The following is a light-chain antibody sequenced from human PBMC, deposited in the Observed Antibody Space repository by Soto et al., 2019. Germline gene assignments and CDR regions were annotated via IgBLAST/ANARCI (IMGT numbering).Light chain of an antibody. V-gene: IGKV3-15*01. CDR2: GAS. CDR1: QSVSSN. J-gene: IGKJ1*01. CDR3: QQYNEWPRT. Sequence: EIVLTQSPATLSVSPGERATLSCRASQSVSSNFAWYQQKPGQAPRLLIYGASTRATDIPARFSGSGSGTEFTLTISSLQSEDFAVYSCQQYNEWPRTFGQGTKVDIK.